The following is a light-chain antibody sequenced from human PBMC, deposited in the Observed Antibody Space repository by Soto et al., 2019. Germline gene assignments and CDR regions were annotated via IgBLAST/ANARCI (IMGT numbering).Light chain of an antibody. CDR2: SAS. J-gene: IGKJ1*01. V-gene: IGKV1-39*01. Sequence: DIPMTQNQSSLSASVGDRVTMSCRASQSISNYLNWYRQKPGNAPKLLISSASGLQSGVPSRFSGSGSGTDFTLTISDLQPEDFATYYCQQSYSTPGTFGQGTKVDI. CDR3: QQSYSTPGT. CDR1: QSISNY.